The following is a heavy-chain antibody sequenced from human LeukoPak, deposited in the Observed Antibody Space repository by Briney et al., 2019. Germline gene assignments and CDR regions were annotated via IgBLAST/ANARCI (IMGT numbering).Heavy chain of an antibody. V-gene: IGHV3-66*01. CDR1: GFTFSSNY. CDR2: IYSGGST. J-gene: IGHJ4*02. Sequence: GGSLRLSCAASGFTFSSNYMSWVRQAPGKGLEWVSFIYSGGSTYYSDSVMGRFTIPRDNSKNTLYLQMNGLRAEDTAVYYCARGLNVVVPAAMNYFDYWGQGNLVTVSS. D-gene: IGHD2-2*01. CDR3: ARGLNVVVPAAMNYFDY.